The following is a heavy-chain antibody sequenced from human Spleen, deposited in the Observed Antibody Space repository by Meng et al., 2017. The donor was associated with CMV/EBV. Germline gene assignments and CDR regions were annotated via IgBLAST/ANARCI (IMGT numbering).Heavy chain of an antibody. Sequence: GSGGTFRGCALGWERPSHRQGLGWMGGILPISGRVEYVGHFQGRLTITTDESTRTAYMEMSNLRSEDTAVYYCASSPGFLVPAATVYWGQGTLVTVSS. J-gene: IGHJ4*02. CDR3: ASSPGFLVPAATVY. D-gene: IGHD2-2*01. CDR2: ILPISGRV. CDR1: GGTFRGCA. V-gene: IGHV1-69*05.